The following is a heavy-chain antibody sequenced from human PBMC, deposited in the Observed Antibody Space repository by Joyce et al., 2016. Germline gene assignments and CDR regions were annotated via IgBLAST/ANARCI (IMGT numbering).Heavy chain of an antibody. V-gene: IGHV4-30-2*01. CDR3: ASGFNFKGRSFFDY. D-gene: IGHD3-10*01. J-gene: IGHJ4*02. Sequence: QLQLQESGSGLVKPSQTLSLTCAVSGASVSSGGYSWSWIRQPPGKGLEWIGYIYHNEGTYYNPPLKSRVTISVDRSKNQFSLKLASVTAADTAVYYCASGFNFKGRSFFDYWGQGALVTVSS. CDR1: GASVSSGGYS. CDR2: IYHNEGT.